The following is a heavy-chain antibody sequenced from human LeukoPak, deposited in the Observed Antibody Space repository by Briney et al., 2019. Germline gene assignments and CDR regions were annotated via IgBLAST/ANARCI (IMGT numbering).Heavy chain of an antibody. V-gene: IGHV3-30-3*01. Sequence: GGSLRLSCAASGFTFSSYAMHWVRQAPGKGLEWVAVISYDGSNKYYADSVKGRFTISRDNSKNTLYLQMNSLRAEDTAVYYCARGSSGYDTRDAFDIWGQGTMVTVSS. CDR2: ISYDGSNK. D-gene: IGHD5-12*01. J-gene: IGHJ3*02. CDR3: ARGSSGYDTRDAFDI. CDR1: GFTFSSYA.